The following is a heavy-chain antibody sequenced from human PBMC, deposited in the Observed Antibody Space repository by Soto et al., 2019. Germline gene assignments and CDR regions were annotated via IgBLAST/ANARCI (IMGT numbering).Heavy chain of an antibody. CDR3: ARRIPLLRFLEWSPDYWFDP. CDR1: GGTFSSYA. Sequence: SVKVSCKASGGTFSSYAISWVRQAPGQGLEWMGGIIPIFGTANYAQKFQGRVTITADESTSTAYMELSSLRSEDTAVYYCARRIPLLRFLEWSPDYWFDPWGQGTLVTVSS. J-gene: IGHJ5*02. V-gene: IGHV1-69*13. CDR2: IIPIFGTA. D-gene: IGHD3-3*01.